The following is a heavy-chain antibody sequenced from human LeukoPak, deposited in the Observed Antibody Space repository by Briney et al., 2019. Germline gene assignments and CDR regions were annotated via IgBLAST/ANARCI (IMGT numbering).Heavy chain of an antibody. J-gene: IGHJ3*02. Sequence: PGGSLRLSCASSGFTFSSYAMTWVRQAPGKGLDWVSLVSGSGTSTYYADSVKGRFTVSRDNSKNTLFLQMNSLRAEDTAVYYCARFMNSGTHASRWNAVDIWGQGTMVTVSS. CDR3: ARFMNSGTHASRWNAVDI. V-gene: IGHV3-23*01. CDR1: GFTFSSYA. CDR2: VSGSGTST. D-gene: IGHD3-10*01.